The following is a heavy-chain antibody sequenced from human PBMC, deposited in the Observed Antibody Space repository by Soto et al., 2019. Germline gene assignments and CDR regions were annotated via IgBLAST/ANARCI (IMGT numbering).Heavy chain of an antibody. J-gene: IGHJ6*02. CDR2: ISSSSSYI. Sequence: EVQLVESGGGLVKPGGSLRLSCAASGFTFSSYSMNWVRQAPGKGLEWVSSISSSSSYIYYADSVKGRFTISRDNAKNSLYLQMNCLRAEDTAVYYCARDYYGSGSYPYYYGMDVWGQGTTVTVSS. V-gene: IGHV3-21*01. CDR1: GFTFSSYS. CDR3: ARDYYGSGSYPYYYGMDV. D-gene: IGHD3-10*01.